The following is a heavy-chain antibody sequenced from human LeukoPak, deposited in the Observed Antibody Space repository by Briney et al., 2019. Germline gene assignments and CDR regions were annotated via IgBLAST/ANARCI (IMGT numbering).Heavy chain of an antibody. CDR3: ATDRGWRTSGYYLYYFEY. D-gene: IGHD3-3*01. J-gene: IGHJ4*02. CDR2: IKHDGSEK. V-gene: IGHV3-7*01. Sequence: GGSLRLSCAASGFIFTNYFMSWVRQAPGKGLEWVASIKHDGSEKYYVDSVRGRFTISRDNTMNSLYLQMSSLRAEDTAVYYCATDRGWRTSGYYLYYFEYWGQGILVTYSS. CDR1: GFIFTNYF.